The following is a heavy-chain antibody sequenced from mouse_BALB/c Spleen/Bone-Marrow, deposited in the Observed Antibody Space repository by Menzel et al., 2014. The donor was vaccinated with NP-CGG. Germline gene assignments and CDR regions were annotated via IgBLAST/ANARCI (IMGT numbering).Heavy chain of an antibody. Sequence: EVKLLESGGGLVQPGGSLKLSCAASGSDFSSYWMSWVRQAPGKGLEWIGEINPDSSTINYTPSLKDKFIISRDNAKNTLYLQMSKVRSEDTALYYCARISYYGQFAYWGQSTLVTVSA. V-gene: IGHV4-1*02. D-gene: IGHD1-1*01. CDR3: ARISYYGQFAY. CDR1: GSDFSSYW. J-gene: IGHJ3*01. CDR2: INPDSSTI.